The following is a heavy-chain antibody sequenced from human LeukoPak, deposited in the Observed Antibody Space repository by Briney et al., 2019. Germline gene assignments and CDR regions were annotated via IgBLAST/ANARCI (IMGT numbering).Heavy chain of an antibody. CDR1: GFTFSSYA. Sequence: PGGSLRLSCAASGFTFSSYAMSWVRQAPGKGLEWVSAISGSGGSTYYADSVKGRFTISRDNSKNTLYLQMNSLRAEDTAVYYCAKSGRPYYDYVWGSYRYIWGQGTLVTVSS. CDR2: ISGSGGST. V-gene: IGHV3-23*01. CDR3: AKSGRPYYDYVWGSYRYI. J-gene: IGHJ4*02. D-gene: IGHD3-16*02.